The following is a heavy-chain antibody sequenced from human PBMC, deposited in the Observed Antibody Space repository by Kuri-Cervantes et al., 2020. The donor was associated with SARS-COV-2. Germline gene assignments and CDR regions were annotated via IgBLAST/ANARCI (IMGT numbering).Heavy chain of an antibody. J-gene: IGHJ6*03. Sequence: SETLSLTCTVSGGSISSSSYYWGWIRQPPGKGLEWIGSIYYSGSTNYNPSLKSRVTISVDTSKNQFSLKLSSVTAADTAVYYCARFMVQGVIRYYYYYMDVWGKGTTVTVSS. CDR1: GGSISSSSYY. D-gene: IGHD3-10*01. V-gene: IGHV4-39*07. CDR2: IYYSGST. CDR3: ARFMVQGVIRYYYYYMDV.